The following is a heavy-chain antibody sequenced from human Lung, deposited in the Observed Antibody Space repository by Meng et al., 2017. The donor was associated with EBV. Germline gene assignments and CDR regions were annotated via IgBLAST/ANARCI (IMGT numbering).Heavy chain of an antibody. Sequence: QVQLVQSGDERKKPGSSVKVSCKASGYNFTAYALNWVRQAPGQRLEWMGWINAGNGKRKYSEKFQGRVTFTRDTPATTIYMELSSLRSEDTAVYFCAREGGYFGSGSYLPCDSWGQGTLVTVSS. V-gene: IGHV1-3*01. D-gene: IGHD3-10*01. CDR3: AREGGYFGSGSYLPCDS. J-gene: IGHJ4*02. CDR2: INAGNGKR. CDR1: GYNFTAYA.